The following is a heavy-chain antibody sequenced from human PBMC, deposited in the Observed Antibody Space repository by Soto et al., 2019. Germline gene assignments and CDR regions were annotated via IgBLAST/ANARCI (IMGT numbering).Heavy chain of an antibody. CDR3: ARDGNIVVVPAANWFDP. CDR2: ISSSGSTI. V-gene: IGHV3-11*01. Sequence: LRVYCRASKLSITNAWMNCIRKAPGKGLEWVSYISSSGSTIYYADSVKGRFTISRDNAKNSLYLQMNSLRAEDTAVYYCARDGNIVVVPAANWFDPWGQGTLVTVS. J-gene: IGHJ5*02. D-gene: IGHD2-2*01. CDR1: KLSITNAW.